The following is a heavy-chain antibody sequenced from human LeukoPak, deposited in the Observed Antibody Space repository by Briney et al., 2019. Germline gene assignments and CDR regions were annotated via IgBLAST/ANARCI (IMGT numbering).Heavy chain of an antibody. J-gene: IGHJ3*02. D-gene: IGHD4-17*01. CDR2: MNGGSGDST. V-gene: IGHV3-23*01. CDR3: AREMKGMTTVTTVSKDAFDI. Sequence: GGSLRLSCAGSGFTFSNYAMSWVRQAPGKGLEWVSGMNGGSGDSTYYADSVKGRFTISRDNSKNTLYLQMNSLRAEDTAVYYCAREMKGMTTVTTVSKDAFDIWGQGTMVTVSS. CDR1: GFTFSNYA.